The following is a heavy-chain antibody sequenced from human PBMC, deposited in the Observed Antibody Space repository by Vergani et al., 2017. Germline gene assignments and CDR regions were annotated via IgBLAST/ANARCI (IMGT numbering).Heavy chain of an antibody. CDR3: ASNTVDFWSGYQLYLPTRYYYMDV. Sequence: QVQLQESGPGLVKPSQTLSLTSTVSGGSISSGGYYWSWIRQHPGKGLEWIGYIYYSGSTYYNPSLKSRVTISVDTSKNQFSLKLSSVTAADTAVYYCASNTVDFWSGYQLYLPTRYYYMDVWGKGTTVTVSS. J-gene: IGHJ6*03. V-gene: IGHV4-31*03. CDR1: GGSISSGGYY. D-gene: IGHD3-3*01. CDR2: IYYSGST.